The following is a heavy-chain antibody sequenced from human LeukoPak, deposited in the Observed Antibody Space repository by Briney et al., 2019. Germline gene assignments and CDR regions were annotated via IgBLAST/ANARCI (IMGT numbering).Heavy chain of an antibody. Sequence: MPSQTLSLTCTVSGGSISSGGYSWSWIRQHPGKGLEWIGYIYYSGSTYYNPSLKSRVTISVDTSKNQFSLKLSSVTAADTAVYYCARDSRSGWYSYWGQGTLVTVSS. V-gene: IGHV4-31*03. J-gene: IGHJ4*02. CDR3: ARDSRSGWYSY. CDR2: IYYSGST. CDR1: GGSISSGGYS. D-gene: IGHD6-19*01.